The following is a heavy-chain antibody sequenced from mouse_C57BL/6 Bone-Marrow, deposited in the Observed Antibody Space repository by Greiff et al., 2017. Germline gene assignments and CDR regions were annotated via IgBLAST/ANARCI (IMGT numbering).Heavy chain of an antibody. CDR2: IDPSDSYT. CDR1: GYTFTSYW. J-gene: IGHJ2*01. CDR3: SRGDYYCSSFDY. V-gene: IGHV1-69*01. D-gene: IGHD1-1*01. Sequence: VQLQQPGAELVMPGASVTLSCKASGYTFTSYWMHWVKQRPGQGLEWIGEIDPSDSYTNYNQKFKGKSTLTVDKSSSTAYMQLSSLTSEDSAVYYCSRGDYYCSSFDYWGQGTTLTVSA.